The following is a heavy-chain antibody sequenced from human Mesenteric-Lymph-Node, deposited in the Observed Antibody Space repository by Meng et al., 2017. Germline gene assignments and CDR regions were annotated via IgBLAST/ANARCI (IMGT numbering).Heavy chain of an antibody. V-gene: IGHV3-7*01. CDR3: ARDTDWHNFDY. CDR2: IGKDGSDK. CDR1: GFTFGSYW. Sequence: GGSLRLSCAAPGFTFGSYWMTWVRQAPGKGLEWVANIGKDGSDKYYVDSVKVRFTISRDNAKNSLYLQMNSLRAEDTAVYYCARDTDWHNFDYWGQGTLVTVSS. J-gene: IGHJ4*02. D-gene: IGHD3/OR15-3a*01.